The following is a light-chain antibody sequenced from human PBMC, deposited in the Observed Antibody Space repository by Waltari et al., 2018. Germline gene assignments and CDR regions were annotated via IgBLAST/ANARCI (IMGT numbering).Light chain of an antibody. V-gene: IGKV3-20*01. CDR1: QYVSSSS. CDR3: QQYGTSPPYT. J-gene: IGKJ2*01. CDR2: GAS. Sequence: EIVLTQSPGTLSLSPGERATLSCRASQYVSSSSLAWYQQKPGQAPRLLIYGASSRATGIPDRFSGNGSGTDFTLTISRLEPEDFVVYYCQQYGTSPPYTFGQGTKLEI.